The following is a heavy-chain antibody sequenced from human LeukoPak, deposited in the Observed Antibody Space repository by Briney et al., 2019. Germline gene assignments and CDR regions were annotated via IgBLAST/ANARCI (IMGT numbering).Heavy chain of an antibody. D-gene: IGHD5-12*01. CDR1: GFTFGDYA. Sequence: GGSLRLSCTASGFTFGDYATSWFRQAPGKGLEWVGFIRSKAYGGTTEYAASVKGRFTISRDDSKSIAYLQMSSLKTEDTAVYYCTRKIDDVDIVATWFVYWGQGTLVTVSS. J-gene: IGHJ4*02. CDR2: IRSKAYGGTT. CDR3: TRKIDDVDIVATWFVY. V-gene: IGHV3-49*03.